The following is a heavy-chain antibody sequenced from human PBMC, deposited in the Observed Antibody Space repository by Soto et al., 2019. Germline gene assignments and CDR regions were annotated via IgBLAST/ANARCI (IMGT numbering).Heavy chain of an antibody. CDR2: IYYSGST. V-gene: IGHV4-31*03. J-gene: IGHJ4*02. D-gene: IGHD1-26*01. CDR3: ARWVEATSFDY. CDR1: GGSISSGGYY. Sequence: QVQLQESGPGLVKPSQTLSLTCTVSGGSISSGGYYWSWIRQHPGKGLEWIGYIYYSGSTYYNPSLKSRVTISVDTSKNQFSLNLSAVTPADTAVYNCARWVEATSFDYWGQGTVVTVSS.